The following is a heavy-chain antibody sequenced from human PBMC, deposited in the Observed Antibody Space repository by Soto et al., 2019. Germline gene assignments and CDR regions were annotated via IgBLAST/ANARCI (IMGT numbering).Heavy chain of an antibody. CDR3: TRLYYGSGVDY. CDR1: GFTFSGSA. J-gene: IGHJ4*02. D-gene: IGHD3-10*01. Sequence: GGSLRLSCAASGFTFSGSAMHWVRQASGKGLEWVGRIRSKANSYATAYAASVKGRFTISRDDSKNTAYLQMNSLKTVDTAVYYCTRLYYGSGVDYWGQGTLVTVSS. CDR2: IRSKANSYAT. V-gene: IGHV3-73*01.